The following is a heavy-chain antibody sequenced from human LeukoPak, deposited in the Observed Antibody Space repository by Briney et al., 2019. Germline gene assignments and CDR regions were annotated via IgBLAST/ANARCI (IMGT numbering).Heavy chain of an antibody. CDR3: VRGPHIAATSY. V-gene: IGHV3-7*03. D-gene: IGHD6-25*01. J-gene: IGHJ4*02. CDR2: IKQDGSEK. CDR1: GVSFNNYR. Sequence: AGGSLRLSCVASGVSFNNYRMTWVRQAPGKGLEWVANIKQDGSEKQYVDSVKGRFAISRDNAKKSLYLQISTLRAEDTAVYYCVRGPHIAATSYWGQGTLVTVSS.